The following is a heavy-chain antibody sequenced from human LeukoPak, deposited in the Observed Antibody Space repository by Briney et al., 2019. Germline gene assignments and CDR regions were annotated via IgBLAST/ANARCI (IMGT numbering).Heavy chain of an antibody. J-gene: IGHJ4*02. CDR2: INRDGSST. CDR3: ANGYYYHILTGYYKDRHNSFDY. D-gene: IGHD3-9*01. Sequence: AGGSLRLSCAASGIIFSNYWMHWVRQAPGKGLVWVSRINRDGSSTSYADSVKGRFTTSRDNAKNTLFLQMNSLTAEDTAVYYCANGYYYHILTGYYKDRHNSFDYWGQGTLVTVSS. CDR1: GIIFSNYW. V-gene: IGHV3-74*01.